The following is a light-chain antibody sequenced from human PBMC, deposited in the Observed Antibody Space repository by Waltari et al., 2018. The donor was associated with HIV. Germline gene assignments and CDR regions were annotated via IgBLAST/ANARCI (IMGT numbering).Light chain of an antibody. CDR3: QQYSNWLTYT. V-gene: IGKV3-15*01. Sequence: EIEMTQSQDTLSVSPGERATISCRASKSVSSNLAWYQEKPGQAPRVLMYCASTRATGIPARFSGSGSGTEFTLTISGLQSEDFAVYYCQQYSNWLTYTFGHGTKLEIK. CDR1: KSVSSN. J-gene: IGKJ2*01. CDR2: CAS.